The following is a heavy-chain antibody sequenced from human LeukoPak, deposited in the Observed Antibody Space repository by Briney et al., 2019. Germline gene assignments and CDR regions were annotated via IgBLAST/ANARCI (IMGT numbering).Heavy chain of an antibody. CDR2: ISSSSSYI. V-gene: IGHV3-21*04. Sequence: GGSLRLSCAASGFTFSSYSMNWVRQAPGKGLEWVSSISSSSSYIYYADSVKGRFTISRDNAKNSLYLQMNSLRAEDTAVYYCAKDANQGRSGSSPTHFDYWGQGTLVTVSS. J-gene: IGHJ4*02. CDR1: GFTFSSYS. D-gene: IGHD3-10*01. CDR3: AKDANQGRSGSSPTHFDY.